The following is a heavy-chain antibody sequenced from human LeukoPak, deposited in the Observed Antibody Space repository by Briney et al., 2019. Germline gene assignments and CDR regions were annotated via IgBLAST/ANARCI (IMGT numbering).Heavy chain of an antibody. CDR2: IYSGGST. V-gene: IGHV3-53*01. J-gene: IGHJ4*02. D-gene: IGHD5-24*01. CDR1: GFTVSDNY. Sequence: GGSLRLSCAASGFTVSDNYMSWVRQAPGKGLEWVSVIYSGGSTDYADSVKGRFTISRDNSKNTLYLQMNSLRAEDMAVYYCALGRDGYTDYWGQGTLVTVSS. CDR3: ALGRDGYTDY.